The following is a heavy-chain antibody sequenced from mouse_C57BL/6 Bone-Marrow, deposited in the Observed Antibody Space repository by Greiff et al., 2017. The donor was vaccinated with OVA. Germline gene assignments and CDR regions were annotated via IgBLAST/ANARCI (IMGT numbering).Heavy chain of an antibody. CDR2: IYPGDGDT. V-gene: IGHV1-82*01. J-gene: IGHJ1*03. D-gene: IGHD2-4*01. CDR1: GYAFSSSW. Sequence: QVQLKESGPELVKPGASVKISCKASGYAFSSSWMNWVNQRPGKGLEWIGRIYPGDGDTNYNGKFKGKATLTADKSSSTAYMQLSSLTSEDSAVYFGGGLRRDWYFDVWGTGTTVTVSS. CDR3: GGLRRDWYFDV.